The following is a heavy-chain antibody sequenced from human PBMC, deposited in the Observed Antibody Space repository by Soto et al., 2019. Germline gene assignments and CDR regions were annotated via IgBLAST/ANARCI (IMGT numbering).Heavy chain of an antibody. CDR3: ARYTAVAGTDYYYYGMDV. J-gene: IGHJ6*04. V-gene: IGHV5-10-1*01. CDR1: GYSFTSYW. CDR2: IDPSDSYT. D-gene: IGHD6-19*01. Sequence: GESLKISCKGSGYSFTSYWISWVRQMPGKGLEWMGRIDPSDSYTNYSPSFQGHVTISADKSISTAYLQWSSLKASDTAMYYCARYTAVAGTDYYYYGMDVWGKGTTVTVSS.